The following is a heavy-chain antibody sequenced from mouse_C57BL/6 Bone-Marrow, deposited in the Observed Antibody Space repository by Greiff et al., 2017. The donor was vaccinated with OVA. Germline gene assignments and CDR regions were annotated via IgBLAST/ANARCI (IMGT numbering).Heavy chain of an antibody. Sequence: VQLQQPGAELVRPGTSVKLSCKASGYTFTSYWMHWVKQRPGQGLEWIGGIDPSDSYTNYDQKFKGKATLTVDTSSSTAYMQLSSLTSEDSAVYYCARPYYGSSYAFYAMDYWGQGTSVTVSS. V-gene: IGHV1-59*01. D-gene: IGHD1-1*01. CDR3: ARPYYGSSYAFYAMDY. CDR1: GYTFTSYW. J-gene: IGHJ4*01. CDR2: IDPSDSYT.